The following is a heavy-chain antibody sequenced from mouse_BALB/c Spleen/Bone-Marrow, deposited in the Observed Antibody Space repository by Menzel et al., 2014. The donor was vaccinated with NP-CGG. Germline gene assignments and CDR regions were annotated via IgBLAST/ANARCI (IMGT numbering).Heavy chain of an antibody. D-gene: IGHD2-14*01. V-gene: IGHV1S56*01. Sequence: VQLQQSGAELVKPGASVKLSCKASGYTFTSYDINRVRQRPEQGLEWIGWIFPGDGSIKYNEKFKGKATLTTDKSSSTAYMHLSRLTSEDSAVYFCAKNYRYAWFAYCRQGTLVTVSA. J-gene: IGHJ3*01. CDR1: GYTFTSYD. CDR2: IFPGDGSI. CDR3: AKNYRYAWFAY.